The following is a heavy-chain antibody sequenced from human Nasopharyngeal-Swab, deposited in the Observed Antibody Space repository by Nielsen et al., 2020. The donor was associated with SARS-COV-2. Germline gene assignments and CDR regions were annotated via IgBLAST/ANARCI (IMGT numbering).Heavy chain of an antibody. Sequence: SETLSLTCTVSGGSISSSSYYWGWIRQPPGKGLEWIGSIYYSGSTYYNPSLKSRVTISVDTSKNQFSLKLSSVTAADTVVYYCARPFREPSRYYYGMDVWGQGTTVTVSS. D-gene: IGHD3-10*01. CDR2: IYYSGST. CDR3: ARPFREPSRYYYGMDV. CDR1: GGSISSSSYY. V-gene: IGHV4-39*07. J-gene: IGHJ6*02.